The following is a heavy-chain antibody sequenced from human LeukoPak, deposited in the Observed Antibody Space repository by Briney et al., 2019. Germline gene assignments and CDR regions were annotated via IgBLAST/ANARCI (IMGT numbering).Heavy chain of an antibody. CDR1: GFTFSSYA. V-gene: IGHV3-30-3*01. CDR2: ISYDGSNK. J-gene: IGHJ3*02. Sequence: GGSLRLSCAASGFTFSSYAMHWVRQAPGKGLEWVAVISYDGSNKYYADSVKGRFTISRDNSKNTLYPQMNSLRAEDTAVYYCAKASWANGAFDIWGQGTMVTVSS. CDR3: AKASWANGAFDI. D-gene: IGHD2-8*01.